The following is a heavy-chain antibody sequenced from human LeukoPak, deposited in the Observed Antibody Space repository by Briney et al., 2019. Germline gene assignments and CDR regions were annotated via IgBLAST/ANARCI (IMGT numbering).Heavy chain of an antibody. J-gene: IGHJ4*02. CDR2: IYHSGST. D-gene: IGHD3-22*01. V-gene: IGHV4-38-2*02. Sequence: PSETLSLTCTLSHYSISSNYYWGWIRQPPGKGLEWIGSIYHSGSTYYNPSLKSRVTISVDTSKNQFSLKLTSVTAADTAVYYCARSSGYMSYWGQGTLVTVSS. CDR1: HYSISSNYY. CDR3: ARSSGYMSY.